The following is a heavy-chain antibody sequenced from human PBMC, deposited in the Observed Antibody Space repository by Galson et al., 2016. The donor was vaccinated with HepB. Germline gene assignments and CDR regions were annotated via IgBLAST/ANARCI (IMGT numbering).Heavy chain of an antibody. CDR2: IIPIFGTP. CDR1: GGTFSTFA. V-gene: IGHV1-69*05. J-gene: IGHJ5*02. Sequence: SVKVSCKASGGTFSTFAITWVRQAPGQGLEWMRRIIPIFGTPNYAQKFQGRVTMTTDTSTNTAYMEMRSLRSDDTAVYYCARDDKSGSWSWFDPWGQGTLVTVSS. D-gene: IGHD6-13*01. CDR3: ARDDKSGSWSWFDP.